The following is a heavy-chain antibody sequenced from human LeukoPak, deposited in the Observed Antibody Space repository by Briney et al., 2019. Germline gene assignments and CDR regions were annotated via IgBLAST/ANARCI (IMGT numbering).Heavy chain of an antibody. J-gene: IGHJ5*02. D-gene: IGHD3-10*01. CDR3: ARGLLWFGESSPYNWFDP. CDR2: ISAYNGNT. CDR1: GYTFTSYG. V-gene: IGHV1-18*01. Sequence: ASVKVSCKASGYTFTSYGISWVRQAPGQGLEWMGWISAYNGNTNYAQKLQGRVTMTTDTSTSTAYMELRSLRSGDTAVYYCARGLLWFGESSPYNWFDPWGQGTLVTVSS.